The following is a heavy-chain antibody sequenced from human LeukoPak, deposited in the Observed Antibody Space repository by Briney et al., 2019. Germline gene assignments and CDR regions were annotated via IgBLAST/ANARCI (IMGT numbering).Heavy chain of an antibody. CDR3: ATKIMVRGVINDY. CDR2: INHSGST. Sequence: PSETLSLTCAVYGGSFSGYYWSWIRQPPGKGLEWIGEINHSGSTNYNPSLKSRVTISVDTSKNQFSLKLSSVTAADTAVYYCATKIMVRGVINDYWGQGTLVTVSS. D-gene: IGHD3-10*01. J-gene: IGHJ4*02. V-gene: IGHV4-34*01. CDR1: GGSFSGYY.